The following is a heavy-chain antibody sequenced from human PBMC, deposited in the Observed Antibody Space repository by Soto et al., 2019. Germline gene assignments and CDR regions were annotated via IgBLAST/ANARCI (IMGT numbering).Heavy chain of an antibody. D-gene: IGHD3-10*01. CDR2: IFFTGAI. CDR3: ARARPDSAGSSLGRRLDV. Sequence: QVQLQESGPGLVKPSGTLSLICIVSGDSVTFGHHYWSWIRQPPGKGLEWIGHIFFTGAINYSLSLKSRVTMSVDSSKSQFSLNLTSVSAADSAIYYCARARPDSAGSSLGRRLDVWGQGTTDTVSS. J-gene: IGHJ6*02. CDR1: GDSVTFGHHY. V-gene: IGHV4-61*01.